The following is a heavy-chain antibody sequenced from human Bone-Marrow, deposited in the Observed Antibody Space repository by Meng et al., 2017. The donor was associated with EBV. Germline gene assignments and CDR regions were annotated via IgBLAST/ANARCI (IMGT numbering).Heavy chain of an antibody. CDR3: AREGGFYSSSPDY. CDR1: GDSISSLNW. Sequence: VHRQESRPGLVNPSEHLALACVFSGDSISSLNWWSWVRQSPRKGLGWIGEIYHSGSNNYNPSLKSRVTISVDEPKNQFSLKLTSVTAADTAVYYCAREGGFYSSSPDYWGPGTLVTVFS. D-gene: IGHD6-6*01. J-gene: IGHJ4*02. CDR2: IYHSGSN. V-gene: IGHV4-4*02.